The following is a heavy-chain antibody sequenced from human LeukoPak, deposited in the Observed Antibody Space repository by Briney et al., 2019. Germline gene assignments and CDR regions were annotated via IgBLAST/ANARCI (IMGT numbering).Heavy chain of an antibody. V-gene: IGHV1-2*02. Sequence: ASVKVSCKASGYTFTGYYMHWVRQAPGQGLEWMGWINPNSGGTNYAQKFQGRVTMTRDTSISTAYMELSRLRSDDTAVYYCARDLTHRRNYDNSGYQIVSAFWGQGTLVTVSS. CDR1: GYTFTGYY. CDR2: INPNSGGT. J-gene: IGHJ4*02. CDR3: ARDLTHRRNYDNSGYQIVSAF. D-gene: IGHD3-22*01.